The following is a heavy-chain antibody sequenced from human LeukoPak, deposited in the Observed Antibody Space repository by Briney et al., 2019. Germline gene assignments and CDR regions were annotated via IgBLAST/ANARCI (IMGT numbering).Heavy chain of an antibody. CDR1: GFSLSRYW. V-gene: IGHV3-7*01. J-gene: IGHJ5*02. Sequence: GGSLRLSCAASGFSLSRYWMSWVRQAPGKRLEWVANIKQDGSEIFYVDSVKGRFTISRDNAKNSLYLQMTSLRVDDTSIYFCAKDKVRYYTSRWSGLVDTWGQGTLVTVSS. CDR2: IKQDGSEI. CDR3: AKDKVRYYTSRWSGLVDT. D-gene: IGHD6-13*01.